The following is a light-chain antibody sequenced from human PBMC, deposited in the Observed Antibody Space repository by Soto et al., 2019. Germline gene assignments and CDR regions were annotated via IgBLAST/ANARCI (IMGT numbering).Light chain of an antibody. CDR3: QQYTSYSQA. CDR1: QRIGKW. J-gene: IGKJ1*01. CDR2: YGS. Sequence: DTQLTQSPSTLSAVVGDSVTITCRASQRIGKWLAWYQQKPGKAPKLLIFYGSTLESGVPSRFSGSGSGTDFSLTINSLQPDDFATYYCQQYTSYSQAFSQGTKVEFK. V-gene: IGKV1-5*01.